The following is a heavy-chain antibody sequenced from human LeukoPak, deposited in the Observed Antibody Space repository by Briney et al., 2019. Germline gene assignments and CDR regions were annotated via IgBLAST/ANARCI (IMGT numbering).Heavy chain of an antibody. D-gene: IGHD6-19*01. J-gene: IGHJ6*02. Sequence: GGSLRLSCAASGFTFSSYWMSWVRQAPGKGLEWVANIKQDGSEKYYVDSVKGRFTISRDNAKNSLYLQMNSLRAEDTAVYYCAKDLEQWPLKYYYYGMDVWGQGTTVTVSS. CDR2: IKQDGSEK. V-gene: IGHV3-7*03. CDR1: GFTFSSYW. CDR3: AKDLEQWPLKYYYYGMDV.